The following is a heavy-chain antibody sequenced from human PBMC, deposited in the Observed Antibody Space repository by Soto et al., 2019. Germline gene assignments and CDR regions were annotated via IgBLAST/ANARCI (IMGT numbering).Heavy chain of an antibody. D-gene: IGHD3-9*01. CDR1: GGSFSGYY. V-gene: IGHV4-34*01. CDR3: ARGIIREDILTGYSYDY. Sequence: PSETLSLTCAVYGGSFSGYYWSWIRQPPGKGLEWIGEINHSGSTNYNPSLKSRVTISVDTSKNQFSLKLSSVTAADTAVYYCARGIIREDILTGYSYDYWGQGTLVTVYS. J-gene: IGHJ4*02. CDR2: INHSGST.